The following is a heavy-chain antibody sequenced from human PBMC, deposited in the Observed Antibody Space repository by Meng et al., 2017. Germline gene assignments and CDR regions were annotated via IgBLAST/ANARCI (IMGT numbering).Heavy chain of an antibody. CDR3: ARAMPMVRGVMGAFDI. CDR2: ISGSDGST. V-gene: IGHV3-23*01. D-gene: IGHD3-10*01. Sequence: GESLKISCAASGFTFSSYAMSWVRQAPGKGLEWVSAISGSDGSTYYADSVKGRFTISRDNSKNTLYLQMNSLRAEDTAVYYCARAMPMVRGVMGAFDIWGQGTMVTVSS. CDR1: GFTFSSYA. J-gene: IGHJ3*02.